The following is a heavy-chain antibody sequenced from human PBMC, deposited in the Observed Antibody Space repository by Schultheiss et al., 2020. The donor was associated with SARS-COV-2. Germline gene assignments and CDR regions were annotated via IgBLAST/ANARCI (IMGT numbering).Heavy chain of an antibody. CDR2: IYHSGST. CDR1: GGSFSGYY. J-gene: IGHJ6*03. Sequence: SETLSLTCAVYGGSFSGYYWSWIRQPPGKGLEWIGEIYHSGSTNYNPSLKSRVTISVDTSKNQFSLKLSSVTATDTAVYYCATSAPFLTGYRHYYYYYYMDVWGKGTTVTVSS. CDR3: ATSAPFLTGYRHYYYYYYMDV. D-gene: IGHD3-9*01. V-gene: IGHV4-34*01.